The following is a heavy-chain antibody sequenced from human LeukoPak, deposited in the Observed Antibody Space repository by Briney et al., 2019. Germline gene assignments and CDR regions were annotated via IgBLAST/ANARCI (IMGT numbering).Heavy chain of an antibody. CDR3: ARVMRYYDSSGYYYWFDP. CDR2: ISAYNGNT. CDR1: GYTFTSYG. D-gene: IGHD3-22*01. V-gene: IGHV1-18*01. Sequence: VKVSCKASGYTFTSYGISWVRQAPGQGLEWMGWISAYNGNTNYAQKLQGRVTMTTDTSTSTAYMELRSLRSDDTAVYYCARVMRYYDSSGYYYWFDPWGQGTLVTVSS. J-gene: IGHJ5*02.